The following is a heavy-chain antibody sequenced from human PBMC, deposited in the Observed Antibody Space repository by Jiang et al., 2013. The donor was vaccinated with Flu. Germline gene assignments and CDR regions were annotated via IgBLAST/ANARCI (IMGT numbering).Heavy chain of an antibody. CDR3: AKGADQQLANTFDY. Sequence: QLLESGGGVVQPGRSLRLSCAASGFTFSSYGMHWVRQAPGKGLEWVAVISYDGSNKYYADSVKGRFTISRDNSKNTLYLQMNSLRAEDTAVYYCAKGADQQLANTFDYWGQGTLVTVSS. V-gene: IGHV3-30*18. D-gene: IGHD6-13*01. CDR2: ISYDGSNK. CDR1: GFTFSSYG. J-gene: IGHJ4*02.